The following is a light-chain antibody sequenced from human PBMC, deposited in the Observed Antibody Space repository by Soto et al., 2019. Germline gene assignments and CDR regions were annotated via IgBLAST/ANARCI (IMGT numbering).Light chain of an antibody. J-gene: IGLJ1*01. CDR1: SSDVGAYDY. V-gene: IGLV2-14*03. CDR3: SSYTSSSTRV. CDR2: EVS. Sequence: QTVLTQAASVSRSSGQAVTISCTGTSSDVGAYDYVSWYQQHPDKAPKLMIYEVSHRPSGVSNRFYGSKSVNTATLTISGLQAEDEADYYCSSYTSSSTRVFGTGTKVTVL.